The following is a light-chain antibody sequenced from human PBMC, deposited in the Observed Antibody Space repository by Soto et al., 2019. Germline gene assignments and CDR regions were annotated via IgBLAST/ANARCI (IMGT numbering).Light chain of an antibody. V-gene: IGKV3-20*01. Sequence: VFAPAPSPLSLSPGERATLSCRASQTLSSRHLAWYQQKPGQAPRLLIYGSSSRATDIPDRFSGSGSGTDFTLTISTLETEDFAIYYCQQYGYSRTFGQGTKVDIK. J-gene: IGKJ1*01. CDR1: QTLSSRH. CDR3: QQYGYSRT. CDR2: GSS.